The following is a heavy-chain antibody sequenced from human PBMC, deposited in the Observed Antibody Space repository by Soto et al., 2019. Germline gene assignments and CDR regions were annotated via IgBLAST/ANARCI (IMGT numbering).Heavy chain of an antibody. J-gene: IGHJ4*02. CDR2: ISGSGGST. CDR3: AKDTGSVEMATMYDD. Sequence: GGSLRLSCAASGFTFSSYAMSWVRQAPGKGLEWVSAISGSGGSTYYADSVKGRFTISRDNSKNTLYLQMNSLRAEDTAVYYCAKDTGSVEMATMYDDWGQGTRVTVAS. D-gene: IGHD5-12*01. CDR1: GFTFSSYA. V-gene: IGHV3-23*01.